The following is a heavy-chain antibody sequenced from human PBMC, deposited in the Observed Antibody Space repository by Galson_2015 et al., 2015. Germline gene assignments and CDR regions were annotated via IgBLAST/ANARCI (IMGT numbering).Heavy chain of an antibody. D-gene: IGHD3-10*01. V-gene: IGHV3-74*01. J-gene: IGHJ4*02. CDR1: GFTFSNYW. CDR3: ARGLSGSYITPTSY. CDR2: INSDGSTT. Sequence: SLRLSCAVSGFTFSNYWMLWVRQAPGKGLVWVSRINSDGSTTDYADSVEGRFTISRDNAKNTLYLQMNSLRAEDTAVYYCARGLSGSYITPTSYWGQGTLVTVSS.